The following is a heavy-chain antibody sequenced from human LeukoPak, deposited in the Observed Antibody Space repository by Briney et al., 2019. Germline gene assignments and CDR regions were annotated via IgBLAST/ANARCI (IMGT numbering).Heavy chain of an antibody. J-gene: IGHJ6*02. Sequence: GGSLRLSCAASGFTFSSYAMSWVRQAPGKGLEWVSAITGSGGSTNYADSVKGRFTISRDNSKNTLYLQMNSLRAEDTAVYYCARGRYYGSGREYGMDVWGQGTTVTVSS. CDR3: ARGRYYGSGREYGMDV. CDR1: GFTFSSYA. D-gene: IGHD3-10*01. CDR2: ITGSGGST. V-gene: IGHV3-23*01.